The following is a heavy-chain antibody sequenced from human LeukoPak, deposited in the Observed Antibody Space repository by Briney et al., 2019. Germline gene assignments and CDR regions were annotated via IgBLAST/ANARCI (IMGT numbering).Heavy chain of an antibody. CDR2: IIPIFGTA. CDR1: GGTFSSYA. V-gene: IGHV1-69*13. D-gene: IGHD4-17*01. Sequence: ASVKVSCKASGGTFSSYAISWVRQAPGQGLEWMGGIIPIFGTANYAQKFQGRVTITADESTSTAYMELSSLRSDDTAVYYCARESRLGVTVRAFDYWGQGTLVTVSS. CDR3: ARESRLGVTVRAFDY. J-gene: IGHJ4*02.